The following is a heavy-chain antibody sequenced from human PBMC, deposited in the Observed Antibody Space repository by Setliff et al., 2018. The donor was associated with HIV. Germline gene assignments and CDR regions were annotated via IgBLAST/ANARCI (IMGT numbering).Heavy chain of an antibody. Sequence: ASVKVSCKVSGYSLTELSMHWVRQAPGQRLEWMGWINAGNGNTKYSQEFQGRVTITSDTSASTAYLELSSLKSEDMAVYYCARVKTGDPLYFDHWGQGTLVTVSS. D-gene: IGHD7-27*01. CDR1: GYSLTELS. CDR2: INAGNGNT. CDR3: ARVKTGDPLYFDH. V-gene: IGHV1-3*03. J-gene: IGHJ4*02.